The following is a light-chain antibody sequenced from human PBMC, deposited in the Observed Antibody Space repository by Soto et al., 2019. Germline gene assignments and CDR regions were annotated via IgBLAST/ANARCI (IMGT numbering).Light chain of an antibody. Sequence: DIQMTQSPSTLSASAGDRVTITFRASQSISSYLNWYQQKPGKAPKLLIYAASSLQSGVPSRFSGSGSGTDFTLTISCLQSEDFATYYCQQYYSYPLTFGGGTKVDIK. CDR1: QSISSY. CDR3: QQYYSYPLT. J-gene: IGKJ4*01. CDR2: AAS. V-gene: IGKV1-39*01.